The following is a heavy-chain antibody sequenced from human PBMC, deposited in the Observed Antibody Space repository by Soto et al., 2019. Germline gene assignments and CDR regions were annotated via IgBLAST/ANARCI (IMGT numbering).Heavy chain of an antibody. J-gene: IGHJ3*02. CDR2: IYTSGST. CDR3: ARDEYYYDSSGHYLSAFDI. D-gene: IGHD3-22*01. V-gene: IGHV4-4*07. Sequence: SETLSLTCTVSGGFISSYYWSWIRQPAGKGLEWIGRIYTSGSTNYNPSLKSRVTISVDTSKNQFSLKLSSVTAADTAVYYCARDEYYYDSSGHYLSAFDIWGQGTMVTVS. CDR1: GGFISSYY.